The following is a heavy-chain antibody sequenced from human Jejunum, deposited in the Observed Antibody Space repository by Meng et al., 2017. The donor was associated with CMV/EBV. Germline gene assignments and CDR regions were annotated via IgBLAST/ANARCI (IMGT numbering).Heavy chain of an antibody. D-gene: IGHD1-26*01. CDR2: FYSSDTY. J-gene: IGHJ4*02. CDR3: ARGPGASTREGFDY. CDR1: GGSISNHY. Sequence: QVQLQDSGPGLVKPSETLSLTCTGSGGSISNHYWSWIRQSAGKGLEWIGRFYSSDTYNYHPSLNSRLTMSLDTSKNQFSLNLSSVTAADTAIYYCARGPGASTREGFDYWGLGTLVTVSS. V-gene: IGHV4-4*07.